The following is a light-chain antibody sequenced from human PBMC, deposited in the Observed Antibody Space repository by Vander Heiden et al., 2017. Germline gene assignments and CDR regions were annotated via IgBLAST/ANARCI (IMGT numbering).Light chain of an antibody. V-gene: IGKV1-27*01. J-gene: IGKJ4*01. CDR1: QDISNF. CDR3: QKDLSAPPT. Sequence: DVQLTQSPSSLSASIGDSVTITCRASQDISNFLAWYQQKPGKVPKLLIYAASTLQSGVPARFSGSASGTDFTLTISSLQPEDAATYYCQKDLSAPPTFGAGTKVEI. CDR2: AAS.